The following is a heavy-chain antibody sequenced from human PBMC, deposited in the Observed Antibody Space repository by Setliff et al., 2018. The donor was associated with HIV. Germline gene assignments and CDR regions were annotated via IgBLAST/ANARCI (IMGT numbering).Heavy chain of an antibody. CDR1: GFTVSGYY. D-gene: IGHD3-10*01. V-gene: IGHV3-53*05. CDR2: IYSGGST. CDR3: ARVRLYNAALDY. Sequence: PGGSLRLSCAASGFTVSGYYMAWVRQAPGKGLEWVSTIYSGGSTYHADSVKGRFTLSRDSSKNTLPLQMNSLRPEDTAVYYCARVRLYNAALDYWGQGTLVTVSS. J-gene: IGHJ4*02.